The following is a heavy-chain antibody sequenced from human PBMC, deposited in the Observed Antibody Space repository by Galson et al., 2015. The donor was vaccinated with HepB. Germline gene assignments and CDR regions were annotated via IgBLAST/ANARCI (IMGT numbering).Heavy chain of an antibody. D-gene: IGHD1-7*01. CDR2: IYHSGST. V-gene: IGHV4-4*02. J-gene: IGHJ4*02. CDR3: ARDSDWNYDRRGVGFDY. CDR1: GGSISSSNW. Sequence: ETLSLTCAVSGGSISSSNWWSWVRQPPGKGLEWIGEIYHSGSTNYNPSLKSRVTISVDKSKNQFSLQLHSVTPDDTAVYYCARDSDWNYDRRGVGFDYWGQGTLVIVSS.